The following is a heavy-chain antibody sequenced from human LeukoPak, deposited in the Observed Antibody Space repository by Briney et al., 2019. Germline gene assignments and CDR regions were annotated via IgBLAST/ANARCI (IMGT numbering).Heavy chain of an antibody. CDR1: GFTFSSYA. Sequence: GGSLRLSCAASGFTFSSYAMSWVRQAPGKGLEWVSAISGSGGSTYYVDSAKGRFTISRDNSKNTLYLQMNSLRAEDTAVYYCAKDGEETYYYGSGSYFFSSWGQGTLVTVSS. D-gene: IGHD3-10*01. CDR3: AKDGEETYYYGSGSYFFSS. V-gene: IGHV3-23*01. J-gene: IGHJ5*02. CDR2: ISGSGGST.